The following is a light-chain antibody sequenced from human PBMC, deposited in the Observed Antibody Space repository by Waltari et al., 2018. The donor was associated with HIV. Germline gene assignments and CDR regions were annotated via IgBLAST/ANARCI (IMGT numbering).Light chain of an antibody. Sequence: NFMLTQPHSVSESPGKTVTISCTRSRGSIASNYVQWDQQRPGSSTTTVIYEDNQRPSGVPDRFSGSIDSSSNSASLTISGLKTEDEADYYCQSYDSTVVFGGGTKLTVL. J-gene: IGLJ2*01. V-gene: IGLV6-57*01. CDR3: QSYDSTVV. CDR1: RGSIASNY. CDR2: EDN.